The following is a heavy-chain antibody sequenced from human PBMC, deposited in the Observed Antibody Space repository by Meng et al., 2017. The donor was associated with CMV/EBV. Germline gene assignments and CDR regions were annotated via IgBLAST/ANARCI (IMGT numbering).Heavy chain of an antibody. D-gene: IGHD2-2*02. Sequence: ASVKVSCKASAYTFTSYYMHWVRQAPGQGLEWMGIINPSGGSTSYAQKFQGRVTMTRDTSTSTVYMELSSLRSEDTAVYYCASPRYCSSTSCYRGGDYYYYGMDVWGQGTTVTVSS. CDR2: INPSGGST. CDR3: ASPRYCSSTSCYRGGDYYYYGMDV. J-gene: IGHJ6*02. V-gene: IGHV1-46*01. CDR1: AYTFTSYY.